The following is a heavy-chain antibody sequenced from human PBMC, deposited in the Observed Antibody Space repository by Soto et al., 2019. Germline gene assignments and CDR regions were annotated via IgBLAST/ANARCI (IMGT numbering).Heavy chain of an antibody. V-gene: IGHV1-69*02. J-gene: IGHJ3*02. CDR3: ARGRGIAAAADAFDI. Sequence: ASVKVSCKASGDTFSSHTISWVRHAPGQGLEWMGRIIPILGIANYAQKFQGRVTITADKSTSTAYMELSSLRSEDTAVYYCARGRGIAAAADAFDIWGQGTMVTVSS. CDR1: GDTFSSHT. D-gene: IGHD6-13*01. CDR2: IIPILGIA.